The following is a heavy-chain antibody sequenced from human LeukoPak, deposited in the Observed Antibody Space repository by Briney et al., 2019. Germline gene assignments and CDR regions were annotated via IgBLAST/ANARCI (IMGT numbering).Heavy chain of an antibody. J-gene: IGHJ4*02. CDR1: GFTFSRYG. CDR3: AKVGADFDY. CDR2: ISGSGGST. Sequence: GGSLRLSCAASGFTFSRYGMTWVRQAPGKGLEWVSAISGSGGSTYYADSVKGRFTISRDNSKNTLYLQMNSLRAEDTAVYYCAKVGADFDYWGQGTLVTVSS. V-gene: IGHV3-23*01. D-gene: IGHD1-26*01.